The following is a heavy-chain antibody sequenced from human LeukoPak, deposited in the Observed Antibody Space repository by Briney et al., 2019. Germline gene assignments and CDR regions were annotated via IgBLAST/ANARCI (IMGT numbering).Heavy chain of an antibody. V-gene: IGHV4-34*01. Sequence: PSETLSLTCAVYGGSFSGYYWSWIRQPPGKGLEWIGEINHSGSTYYNPSLKSRVTISVDTSKNQFSLKLSSVTAADTAVYYCAGRPRVVVVAASYTDYWGQGTLVTVSS. J-gene: IGHJ4*02. D-gene: IGHD2-15*01. CDR1: GGSFSGYY. CDR2: INHSGST. CDR3: AGRPRVVVVAASYTDY.